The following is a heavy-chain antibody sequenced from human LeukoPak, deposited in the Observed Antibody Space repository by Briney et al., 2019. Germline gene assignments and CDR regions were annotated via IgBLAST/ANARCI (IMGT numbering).Heavy chain of an antibody. V-gene: IGHV3-30*02. D-gene: IGHD3-10*01. J-gene: IGHJ4*02. CDR2: IWSDASIK. CDR3: AKDLHGSGSFDY. CDR1: GFTFSTNI. Sequence: GGSLRLSCATSGFTFSTNIMHWVRQAPGKGLEWVAAIWSDASIKYYAESVKGRLSISRDNSRNTLYLELSSLRAEDTALYYCAKDLHGSGSFDYWGQGTLVTVSS.